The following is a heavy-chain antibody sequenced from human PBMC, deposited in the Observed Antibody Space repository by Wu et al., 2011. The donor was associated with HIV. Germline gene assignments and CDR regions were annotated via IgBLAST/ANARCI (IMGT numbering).Heavy chain of an antibody. J-gene: IGHJ5*02. CDR2: XTLTVWH. CDR3: ARDKGAGSYFTYWFDP. CDR1: YY. D-gene: IGHD3-10*01. Sequence: YYMHWVRQALDKGLSGWDGXTLTVWHNYAQKFQGRVTMTRDTSISTAYMELSRLRSDDTAVYYCARDKGAGSYFTYWFDPWGQGTLVTVSS. V-gene: IGHV1-2*02.